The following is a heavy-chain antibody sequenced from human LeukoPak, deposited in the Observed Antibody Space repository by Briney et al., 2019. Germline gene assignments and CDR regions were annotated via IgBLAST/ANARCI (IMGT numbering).Heavy chain of an antibody. D-gene: IGHD6-19*01. CDR2: ISGSGGST. Sequence: PGGSLRLSCAASGFTFSSYAMSWVRQAPGKGLEWVSAISGSGGSTYYAGSVKGRFTISRDNSKNTLYLQMNSLRAEDTAVYYCAKGFMSSGWYFDYWGQGTLVTVSS. CDR1: GFTFSSYA. J-gene: IGHJ4*02. CDR3: AKGFMSSGWYFDY. V-gene: IGHV3-23*01.